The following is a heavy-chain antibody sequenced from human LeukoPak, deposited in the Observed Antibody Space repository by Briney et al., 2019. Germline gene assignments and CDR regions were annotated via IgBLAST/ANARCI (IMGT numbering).Heavy chain of an antibody. J-gene: IGHJ4*02. CDR1: GFTFSGYA. CDR3: AKRLYGSGGYYQFDY. CDR2: VSAGGGST. D-gene: IGHD3-10*01. V-gene: IGHV3-23*01. Sequence: GGSLRLSCAASGFTFSGYAMTWVRQAPGKGLEWVSTVSAGGGSTYYADSVKGRITISRDNPKNTLHLQMNSLRAENTAVYYCAKRLYGSGGYYQFDYWGQGTLVTVSS.